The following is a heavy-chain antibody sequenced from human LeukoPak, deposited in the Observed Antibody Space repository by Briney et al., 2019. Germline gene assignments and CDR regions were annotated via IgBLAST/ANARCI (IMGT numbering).Heavy chain of an antibody. CDR1: GFTFSSYA. V-gene: IGHV3-23*01. D-gene: IGHD3-10*01. CDR3: AKGTYYYGSGTTNAFDY. CDR2: ISGSGGST. J-gene: IGHJ4*02. Sequence: GGSLRLSCAASGFTFSSYAMSWVRQAPGKGLEWVSAISGSGGSTYYADSVKGRFTISRDNSKNTLYLQMNSLRAEDTAVYYCAKGTYYYGSGTTNAFDYGGQGTLVTVSS.